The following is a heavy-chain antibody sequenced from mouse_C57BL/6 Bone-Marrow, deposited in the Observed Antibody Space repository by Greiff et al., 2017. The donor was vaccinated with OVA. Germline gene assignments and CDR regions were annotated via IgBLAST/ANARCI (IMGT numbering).Heavy chain of an antibody. D-gene: IGHD2-4*01. CDR1: GFTFSSYG. CDR2: ISSGGSYT. J-gene: IGHJ2*01. V-gene: IGHV5-6*01. Sequence: VQLKESGGDLVKPGGSLKLSCAASGFTFSSYGMSWVRQTPDKRLEWVATISSGGSYTYYPDSVKGRFTLSRDNATNTTYLQLSSLKSEDTAMYYCARLSSTMIATRYYFDYWGQGTTLTVSS. CDR3: ARLSSTMIATRYYFDY.